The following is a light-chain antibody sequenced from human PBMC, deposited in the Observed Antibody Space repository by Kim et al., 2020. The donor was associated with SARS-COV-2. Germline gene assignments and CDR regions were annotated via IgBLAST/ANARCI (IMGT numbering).Light chain of an antibody. CDR2: GKN. Sequence: SSELTQDPAVSVALGQTVRITCQGDSLRSYYASWYQQKPGQAPVLVIYGKNNWPSGIPDRFSGSSSGNTASLTITGAQAEDEADYYCNSRDSSRNHLVFG. J-gene: IGLJ2*01. CDR3: NSRDSSRNHLV. V-gene: IGLV3-19*01. CDR1: SLRSYY.